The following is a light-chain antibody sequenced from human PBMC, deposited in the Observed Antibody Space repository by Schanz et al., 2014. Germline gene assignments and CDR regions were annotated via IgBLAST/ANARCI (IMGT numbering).Light chain of an antibody. CDR2: GAS. CDR1: QSVRTN. CDR3: QQYGVSPPNT. V-gene: IGKV3-15*01. Sequence: EIVMTQSPATLSVSPGERATLSCRASQSVRTNLAWYQQKPGQPPRLLIYGASTRATGIPARFSGSGSGTXFTLTISSLQSEDFAVYYCQQYGVSPPNTFGQGTKLDLK. J-gene: IGKJ2*01.